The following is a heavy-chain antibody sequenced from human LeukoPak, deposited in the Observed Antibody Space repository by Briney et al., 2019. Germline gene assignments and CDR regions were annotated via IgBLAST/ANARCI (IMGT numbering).Heavy chain of an antibody. CDR3: ARGSSSWYSQGAFDI. V-gene: IGHV1-69*05. CDR1: GGTFSSYA. D-gene: IGHD6-13*01. Sequence: ASVKVSCKASGGTFSSYAISWVRQAPGQGLEWMGGIIPIFGTANYAQKFQGRVTMTRDTSTSTVYMELSSLRSEDTAVYYCARGSSSWYSQGAFDIWGQGTMVTVSS. CDR2: IIPIFGTA. J-gene: IGHJ3*02.